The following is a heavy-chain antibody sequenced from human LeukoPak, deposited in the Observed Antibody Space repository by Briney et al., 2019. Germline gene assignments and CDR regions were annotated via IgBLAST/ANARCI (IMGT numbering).Heavy chain of an antibody. Sequence: SETLSLTCTVSGGSISSYYWSWIRQPAGKGLEWIGRIYPSGSTNYNPSLKSRVTMSVDTSKNQFSLKLSSVTAADTAVYYCARDGPDYDILTGYYHLYYYYMDVWGKGTTVTVSS. CDR3: ARDGPDYDILTGYYHLYYYYMDV. J-gene: IGHJ6*03. CDR2: IYPSGST. CDR1: GGSISSYY. D-gene: IGHD3-9*01. V-gene: IGHV4-4*07.